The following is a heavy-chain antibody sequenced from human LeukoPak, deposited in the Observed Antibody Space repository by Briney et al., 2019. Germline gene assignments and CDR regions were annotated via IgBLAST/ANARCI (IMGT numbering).Heavy chain of an antibody. Sequence: SETLSLTXTVSGGSISSGDYYWSWIRQPPGKGLEWIGYIYYSGSTYYNPSLKSRVTISVDTSKNQFSLKLSSVTAADTAVYYCARDVDPPNNWFDPWGQGTLVTVSS. CDR2: IYYSGST. CDR3: ARDVDPPNNWFDP. J-gene: IGHJ5*02. CDR1: GGSISSGDYY. V-gene: IGHV4-30-4*08. D-gene: IGHD5-12*01.